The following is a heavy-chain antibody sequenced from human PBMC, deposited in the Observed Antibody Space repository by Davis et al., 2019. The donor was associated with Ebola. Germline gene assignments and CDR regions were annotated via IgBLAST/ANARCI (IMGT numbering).Heavy chain of an antibody. V-gene: IGHV3-15*01. CDR1: GFTFSNAW. J-gene: IGHJ5*02. CDR2: IKSKTDGGTT. D-gene: IGHD2-15*01. CDR3: TTDPLVAATPSWFDP. Sequence: ESLKISCAASGFTFSNAWMSWVRQAPGKGLEWVGRIKSKTDGGTTDYAAPVKGRFTISRDDSKNTLYLQMNSLKTEDTAVYYCTTDPLVAATPSWFDPWGQGTLVTVSS.